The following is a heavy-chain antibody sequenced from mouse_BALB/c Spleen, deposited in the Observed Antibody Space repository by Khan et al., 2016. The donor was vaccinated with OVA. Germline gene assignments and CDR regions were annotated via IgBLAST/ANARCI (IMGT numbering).Heavy chain of an antibody. D-gene: IGHD2-4*01. CDR2: ISYSGNT. CDR1: GYSITSEFA. CDR3: ANKDYYDYGPFPY. J-gene: IGHJ3*01. V-gene: IGHV3-2*02. Sequence: EVQLQESGPGLVKPSQSLSLTCTVTGYSITSEFAWNWIRQFPGNKLEWMGYISYSGNTRYNPSLKSLISITRDTSRNQFFLQLNSVTTEDTATYYCANKDYYDYGPFPYWGQGTLVTVSA.